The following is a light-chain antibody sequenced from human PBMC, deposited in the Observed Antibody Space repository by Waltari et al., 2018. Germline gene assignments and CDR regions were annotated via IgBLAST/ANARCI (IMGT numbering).Light chain of an antibody. CDR2: GVS. CDR1: STNVGGYNL. J-gene: IGLJ1*01. Sequence: QSALPQPASVSGSPGQAITISCTGTSTNVGGYNLVSCYRQYPGKAPELMIFGVSERPSGISNRLSGSTSGNTATLTISGLQAEDEADYYCLSYSGRSDYVFGTGTRV. V-gene: IGLV2-23*02. CDR3: LSYSGRSDYV.